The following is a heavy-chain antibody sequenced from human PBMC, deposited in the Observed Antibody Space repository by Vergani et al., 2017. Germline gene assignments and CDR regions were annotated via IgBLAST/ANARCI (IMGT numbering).Heavy chain of an antibody. Sequence: EVQLVESGGGLVQPGGSLRLSCAASGFTFSSYDMHWVRQATGKGLEWVSAIGTAGDTYYPGSVKGRFTISRENAKNSLYLQMNSLRAGDTAVYYCARGNRNDFWSGSGTNYYYYGMDVWGQGTTVTVSS. CDR2: IGTAGDT. J-gene: IGHJ6*02. CDR3: ARGNRNDFWSGSGTNYYYYGMDV. V-gene: IGHV3-13*01. CDR1: GFTFSSYD. D-gene: IGHD3-3*01.